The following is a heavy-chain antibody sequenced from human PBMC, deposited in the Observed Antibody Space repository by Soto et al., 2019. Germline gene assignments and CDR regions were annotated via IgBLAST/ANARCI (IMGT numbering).Heavy chain of an antibody. CDR1: VFTFNTYG. V-gene: IGHV3-30*18. J-gene: IGHJ5*02. CDR3: AKSLAVAAGWFDP. CDR2: ISYDGSNE. Sequence: PGGSLRLSCVASVFTFNTYGMYLVRQAPGKGLEWVAFISYDGSNEYYADSVKGRFTISGDNSKNTVFLQMSSLRTEDTAVYYCAKSLAVAAGWFDPWGQGAMVTVSS. D-gene: IGHD6-19*01.